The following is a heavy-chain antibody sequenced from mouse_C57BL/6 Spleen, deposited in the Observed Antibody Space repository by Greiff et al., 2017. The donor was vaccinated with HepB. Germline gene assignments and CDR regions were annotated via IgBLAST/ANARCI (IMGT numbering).Heavy chain of an antibody. CDR1: GFTFSSYG. Sequence: EVQLQESGGDLVKPGGSLKLSCAASGFTFSSYGMSWVRQTPDKRLEWVATISSGGSYTYYPDSVKGRFTISRDNAKNTLYLQMSSLKSEDTAMYYGARGGMITTEGWFAYWGQGTLVTVSA. CDR2: ISSGGSYT. CDR3: ARGGMITTEGWFAY. D-gene: IGHD2-4*01. J-gene: IGHJ3*01. V-gene: IGHV5-6*01.